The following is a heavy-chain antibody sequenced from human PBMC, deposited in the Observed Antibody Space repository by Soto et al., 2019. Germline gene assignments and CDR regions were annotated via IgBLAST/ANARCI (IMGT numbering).Heavy chain of an antibody. D-gene: IGHD6-6*01. J-gene: IGHJ6*02. Sequence: ASVKVSCKASGYTFTGYYMHWVRQAPGQGLEWMGWINPNSGGTNYAQKFQGRVTMTRDTSISTAYMELSRLRSDDTAVYYCARDSLRPARYYYYYGMDVWGQGTTVTVSS. CDR3: ARDSLRPARYYYYYGMDV. CDR1: GYTFTGYY. CDR2: INPNSGGT. V-gene: IGHV1-2*02.